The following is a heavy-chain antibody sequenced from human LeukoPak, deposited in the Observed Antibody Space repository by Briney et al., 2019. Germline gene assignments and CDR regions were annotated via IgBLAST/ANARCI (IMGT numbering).Heavy chain of an antibody. V-gene: IGHV4-39*01. CDR2: IYYSGIN. CDR3: ARLSSTYYYGSGSYYLDY. J-gene: IGHJ4*02. CDR1: GGSISSSSYY. D-gene: IGHD3-10*01. Sequence: PSETLSLTCTVSGGSISSSSYYWGWIRQPPGKGLEWIGSIYYSGINYYNPSLKSRVTISVDTSKNQFSLKLSSVTAADTAVYYCARLSSTYYYGSGSYYLDYWGQGTLVTVSS.